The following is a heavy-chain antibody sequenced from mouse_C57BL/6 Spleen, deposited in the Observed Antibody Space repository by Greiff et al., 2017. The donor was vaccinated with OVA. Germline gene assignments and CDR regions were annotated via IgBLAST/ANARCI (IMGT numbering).Heavy chain of an antibody. Sequence: QVQLQQPGAELVKPGASVKLSCKASGYTFTSYWMQWVNQRPGQGLEWIGEIDPSDSYTNYNQKFKGKATLTVDTSSSTAYMHLSSLTSEDSAVYYCARNYYGSSYDFDYWGQGTTLTVSS. V-gene: IGHV1-50*01. CDR3: ARNYYGSSYDFDY. D-gene: IGHD1-1*01. J-gene: IGHJ2*01. CDR1: GYTFTSYW. CDR2: IDPSDSYT.